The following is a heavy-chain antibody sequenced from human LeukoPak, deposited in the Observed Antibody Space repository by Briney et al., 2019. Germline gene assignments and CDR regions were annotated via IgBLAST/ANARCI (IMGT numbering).Heavy chain of an antibody. CDR2: VKTDGSST. CDR3: VREGYYGSAALYS. Sequence: GGSLRLSCAASGFTFSSYWMHWVRQAPWKGLVCVSRVKTDGSSTTYADSVKGRFTISRDNAKNTLYLQMNSLRAEDTAVYYCVREGYYGSAALYSWGQGTLVTVSS. V-gene: IGHV3-74*01. CDR1: GFTFSSYW. J-gene: IGHJ4*02. D-gene: IGHD3-10*01.